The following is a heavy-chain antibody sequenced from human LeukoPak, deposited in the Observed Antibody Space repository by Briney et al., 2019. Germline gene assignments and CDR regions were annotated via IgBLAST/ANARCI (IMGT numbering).Heavy chain of an antibody. CDR3: AKGNTAAAGTVDY. CDR2: ISWNSGSI. D-gene: IGHD6-13*01. Sequence: GGSLRLSCAASGFTFDDYAMHWVRQAPGKGLEWVSGISWNSGSIGYADSVKGRFTISRDNAKNSLYLQMNSLRAEDTALYYCAKGNTAAAGTVDYWGQGTLVTVSS. J-gene: IGHJ4*02. V-gene: IGHV3-9*01. CDR1: GFTFDDYA.